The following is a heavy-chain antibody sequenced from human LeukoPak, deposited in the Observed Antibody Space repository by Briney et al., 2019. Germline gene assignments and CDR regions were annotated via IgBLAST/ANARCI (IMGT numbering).Heavy chain of an antibody. Sequence: SETLSLTCTVSGGSISSYYWSWIRQPPGKGLEWIGEINHSGSTNYNPSLKSRVTISVDTSKNQFSLKLSSVTAADTAVYYCARARRWLHDFDYWGQGTLVTVSS. V-gene: IGHV4-34*01. CDR1: GGSISSYY. J-gene: IGHJ4*02. CDR3: ARARRWLHDFDY. CDR2: INHSGST. D-gene: IGHD5-24*01.